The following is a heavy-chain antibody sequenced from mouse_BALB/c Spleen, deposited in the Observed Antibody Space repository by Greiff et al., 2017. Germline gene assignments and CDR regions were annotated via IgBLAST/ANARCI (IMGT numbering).Heavy chain of an antibody. CDR1: GFTFSSYA. V-gene: IGHV5-6-5*01. Sequence: EVQRVESGGGLVKPGGSLKLSCAASGFTFSSYAMSWVRQTPEKRLEWVASISSGGSTYYPDSVKGRFTISRDNARNILYLQMSSLRSEDTAMYYCARGITTATEGYYFDYWGQGTTLTVSS. J-gene: IGHJ2*01. CDR2: ISSGGST. CDR3: ARGITTATEGYYFDY. D-gene: IGHD1-2*01.